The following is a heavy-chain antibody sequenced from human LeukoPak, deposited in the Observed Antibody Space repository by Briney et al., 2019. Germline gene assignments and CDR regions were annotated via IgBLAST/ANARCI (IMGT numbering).Heavy chain of an antibody. CDR3: ARMPEGRDCYNVPALDY. Sequence: ASVKVSCKASGYTFTGYYMHWVRQAPGQGLEWMGWINPNSGGTNYAQKFQGRVTMTRDTSISTAYMELSRLRSDDTAVYYCARMPEGRDCYNVPALDYWGQGTLVTVSS. CDR1: GYTFTGYY. J-gene: IGHJ4*02. D-gene: IGHD5-24*01. V-gene: IGHV1-2*02. CDR2: INPNSGGT.